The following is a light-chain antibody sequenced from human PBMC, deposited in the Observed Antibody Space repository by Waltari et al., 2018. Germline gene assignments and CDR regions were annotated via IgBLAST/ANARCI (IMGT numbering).Light chain of an antibody. CDR2: AAS. V-gene: IGKV1-27*01. CDR1: QGIRNC. Sequence: DIQMTQSPSSLSASVGDRVTITCRASQGIRNCVAWYQQKPGKVPKVLIYAASTLQSGVPSRFSGSGSGTDFSLTISSLQPEDVATYYCLKYISAPWTFGQGTTVEIK. CDR3: LKYISAPWT. J-gene: IGKJ1*01.